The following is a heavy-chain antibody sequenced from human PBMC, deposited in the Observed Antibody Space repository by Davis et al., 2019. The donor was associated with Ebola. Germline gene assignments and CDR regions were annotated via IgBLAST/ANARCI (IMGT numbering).Heavy chain of an antibody. J-gene: IGHJ5*02. D-gene: IGHD2-2*01. CDR3: ATLRGYCSSTSCWNWFDP. V-gene: IGHV3-23*01. Sequence: GESLKISCAASGFTFSSYAMSWVRQAPGKGLEWVSAISGSGGSTYYADSVKGRFTISRDNSKNTLYLQMNSLRAEDTAVYYCATLRGYCSSTSCWNWFDPWGQGTLVTVSS. CDR1: GFTFSSYA. CDR2: ISGSGGST.